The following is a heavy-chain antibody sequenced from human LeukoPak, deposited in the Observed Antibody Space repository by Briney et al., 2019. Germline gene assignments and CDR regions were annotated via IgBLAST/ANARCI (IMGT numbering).Heavy chain of an antibody. CDR1: GGSINNYY. D-gene: IGHD3-16*01. CDR2: ILYTGST. Sequence: SETLSLTCTVSGGSINNYYWTWIRQSPGKGLEWIGYILYTGSTTYNPSLKSRVITSIDTSENQFSLKLSSVTAADTAVYYCARSFLDLMAFDIWGQGTMVTVSS. CDR3: ARSFLDLMAFDI. V-gene: IGHV4-59*01. J-gene: IGHJ3*02.